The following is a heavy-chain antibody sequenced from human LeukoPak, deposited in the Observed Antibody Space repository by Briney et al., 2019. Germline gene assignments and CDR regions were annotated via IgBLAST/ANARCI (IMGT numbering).Heavy chain of an antibody. CDR1: GYTFTGYY. D-gene: IGHD3-10*01. J-gene: IGHJ3*02. Sequence: WASVKVSCKASGYTFTGYYMHWVRQAPGQGLEWMGWINPNSGGTNYAQKFQGRVTMTRDTSISTAYMELSRLRSDDTAVYYCARDGSAMVRGIDIWGQGTMVTVSS. CDR3: ARDGSAMVRGIDI. CDR2: INPNSGGT. V-gene: IGHV1-2*02.